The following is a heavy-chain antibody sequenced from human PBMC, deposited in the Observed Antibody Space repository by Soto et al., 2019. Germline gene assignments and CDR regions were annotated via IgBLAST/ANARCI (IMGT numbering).Heavy chain of an antibody. CDR2: ISYDGSNK. V-gene: IGHV3-30*04. J-gene: IGHJ6*02. D-gene: IGHD6-13*01. Sequence: QVQLVESGGGVVQPGRSLRLSCAASGFTFSSYAMHWVRQAPGKGLEWVAVISYDGSNKYYADSVKGRFTISRDNSKNTLYLQMNSLRAEDTAVYYCAKDSFPARYSSSWYHGRGMDVWGQGTTVTVSS. CDR3: AKDSFPARYSSSWYHGRGMDV. CDR1: GFTFSSYA.